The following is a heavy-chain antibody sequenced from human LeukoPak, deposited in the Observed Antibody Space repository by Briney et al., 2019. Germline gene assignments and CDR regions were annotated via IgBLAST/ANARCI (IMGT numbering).Heavy chain of an antibody. CDR1: GGSFSGYY. Sequence: KTSETLSLTCAVYGGSFSGYYWSWIRQPPGKGLEWIGEINHSGSTNYNPSLKSRVTISVDTSKNQFSLKLSSVTAADTAVYYCARGRVAAAGTGGYYFDYWGQGTLVTVSS. D-gene: IGHD6-13*01. J-gene: IGHJ4*02. V-gene: IGHV4-34*01. CDR3: ARGRVAAAGTGGYYFDY. CDR2: INHSGST.